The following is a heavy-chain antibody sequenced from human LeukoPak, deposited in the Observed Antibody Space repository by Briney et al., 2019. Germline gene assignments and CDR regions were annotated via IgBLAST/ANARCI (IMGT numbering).Heavy chain of an antibody. CDR2: IYHSGRT. D-gene: IGHD3-10*01. CDR1: GYSISSGYY. J-gene: IGHJ4*02. Sequence: PSETLSLTCTVSGYSISSGYYWGWIRQPPGKGLEWIGSIYHSGRTFYNPSLKSRVTISVDTSKNQFSLKLTSVTAADTAVYYCAREKGYMVRGKLGYWGQGTLVTVSS. CDR3: AREKGYMVRGKLGY. V-gene: IGHV4-38-2*02.